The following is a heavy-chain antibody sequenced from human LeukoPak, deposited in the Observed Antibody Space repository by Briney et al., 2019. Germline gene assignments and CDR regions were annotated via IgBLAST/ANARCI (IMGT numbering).Heavy chain of an antibody. Sequence: GASVKVSCKASGYTFTSYYMHWVRQAPGQGLEWMGIINPSGGSTSYAQKFQGRVTMTRDMSTSTVYMELSSLRSEDTAVYYCARGFVVPAARNWFDLWGQGTLVTVSS. D-gene: IGHD2-2*01. J-gene: IGHJ5*02. CDR1: GYTFTSYY. CDR3: ARGFVVPAARNWFDL. V-gene: IGHV1-46*01. CDR2: INPSGGST.